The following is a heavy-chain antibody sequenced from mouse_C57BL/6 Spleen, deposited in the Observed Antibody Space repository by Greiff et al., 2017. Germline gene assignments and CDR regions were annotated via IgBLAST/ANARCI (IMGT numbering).Heavy chain of an antibody. Sequence: QVQLQQSGPELVKPGASVKISCKASGYAFSSSWMNWVKQRPGKGLEWIGRIYPGDGDTNYNGKFKGKATLTADKSSSTAYMQLSSLTSEDSAVYFCARGGNFPGFMDYWGQGTSVTVSS. CDR3: ARGGNFPGFMDY. CDR2: IYPGDGDT. J-gene: IGHJ4*01. D-gene: IGHD2-1*01. CDR1: GYAFSSSW. V-gene: IGHV1-82*01.